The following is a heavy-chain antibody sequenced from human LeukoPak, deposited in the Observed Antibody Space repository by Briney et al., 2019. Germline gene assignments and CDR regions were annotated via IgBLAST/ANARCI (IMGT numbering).Heavy chain of an antibody. CDR2: IKQDGSEK. CDR1: GFTFSSYW. Sequence: GGSLRLSCAASGFTFSSYWMSWVRQAPGKGLEWVANIKQDGSEKYYVDSVKGRFTISRDNAKNSLYLQMNSLRAEDTAVYYCARDSARSGSYPRSPFDYWGQGTLVTVSS. D-gene: IGHD1-26*01. J-gene: IGHJ4*02. CDR3: ARDSARSGSYPRSPFDY. V-gene: IGHV3-7*01.